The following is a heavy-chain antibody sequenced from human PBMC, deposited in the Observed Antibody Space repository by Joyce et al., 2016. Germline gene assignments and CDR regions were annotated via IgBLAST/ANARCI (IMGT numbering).Heavy chain of an antibody. CDR1: GFTFSSYS. J-gene: IGHJ4*02. D-gene: IGHD2-8*01. CDR3: ARSSYTNGIFDY. V-gene: IGHV3-21*01. CDR2: LSSSSSCI. Sequence: EVQLVESGGGLVKPGGSLRLSCAATGFTFSSYSMSWVRQASGKGLEWVSSLSSSSSCIKYTDSVNGRFTISRDNAKNSLYLQMNSLRVEDTAVYYCARSSYTNGIFDYWGQGTLVTVSS.